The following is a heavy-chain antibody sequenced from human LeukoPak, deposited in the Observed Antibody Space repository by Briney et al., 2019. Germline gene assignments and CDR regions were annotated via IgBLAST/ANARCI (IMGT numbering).Heavy chain of an antibody. CDR2: FDPEDGET. D-gene: IGHD3-10*01. CDR1: GYTLTELS. Sequence: ASVKVSCKVSGYTLTELSMHWVRQAPGKGLEWMGGFDPEDGETIYAQKFQGRVTMTEDTSTDTAYMELSSLRSEDTAVYYCATQFEYYYGSGSYLIFDYWGQGTLVTVSS. CDR3: ATQFEYYYGSGSYLIFDY. J-gene: IGHJ4*02. V-gene: IGHV1-24*01.